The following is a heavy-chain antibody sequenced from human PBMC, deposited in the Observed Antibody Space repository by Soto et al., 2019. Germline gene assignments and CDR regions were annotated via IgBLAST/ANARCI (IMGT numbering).Heavy chain of an antibody. CDR2: ISANNGNT. CDR3: ARTDTSMVTFY. CDR1: GYTLISYG. Sequence: QLGQPGGEVRKPGASVKVSCKAPGYTLISYGISWVRQAPGQGLEWLGWISANNGNTKYAQSFQGRVSMSTDASTNTAYMELRSLTSDDTAVYYCARTDTSMVTFYWGQGTLVTVSS. V-gene: IGHV1-18*01. J-gene: IGHJ4*02. D-gene: IGHD5-18*01.